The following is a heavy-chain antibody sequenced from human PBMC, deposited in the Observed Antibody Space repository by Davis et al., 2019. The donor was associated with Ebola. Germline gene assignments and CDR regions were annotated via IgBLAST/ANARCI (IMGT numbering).Heavy chain of an antibody. CDR1: GFTFRSYA. Sequence: PGGSLRLSCAASGFTFRSYAMHWVRQAPGKGPEWVAVTSDDESWRYYGDPVKGRFTISRDNSKNTLYLQMNSLRPEDTAVYYCVGKVVDDFDYWGQGTLVTVSS. CDR2: TSDDESWR. J-gene: IGHJ4*02. D-gene: IGHD2-15*01. CDR3: VGKVVDDFDY. V-gene: IGHV3-30*03.